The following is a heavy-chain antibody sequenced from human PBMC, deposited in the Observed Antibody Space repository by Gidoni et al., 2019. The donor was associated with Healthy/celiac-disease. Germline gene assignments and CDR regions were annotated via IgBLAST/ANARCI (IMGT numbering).Heavy chain of an antibody. CDR2: ISAYNGNT. Sequence: QVQLVQSGAEVKKPGASVKVSCKASGYTFTSYGISWVRQAPGQGLEWMGWISAYNGNTNYAQKLQGRVTMTTDTSTSTAYMELRSLRSDDTAVYYCARGSTSVRGVIMPRPNDAFDIWGQGTMVTVSS. J-gene: IGHJ3*02. CDR1: GYTFTSYG. V-gene: IGHV1-18*01. CDR3: ARGSTSVRGVIMPRPNDAFDI. D-gene: IGHD3-10*01.